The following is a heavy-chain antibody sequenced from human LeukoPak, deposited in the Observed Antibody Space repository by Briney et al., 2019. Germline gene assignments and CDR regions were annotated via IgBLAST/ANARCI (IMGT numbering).Heavy chain of an antibody. Sequence: SETLSLTCAVYGGSFSGYYWSWIRQPPGKGLEWIGEINHSGSTNYNPSLKSRVTISVDTSKNQFSLKLSSVTAADTAVYYCARGVSKGIAAAGESDYWGQGTLVTISS. D-gene: IGHD6-13*01. CDR2: INHSGST. CDR1: GGSFSGYY. J-gene: IGHJ4*02. V-gene: IGHV4-34*01. CDR3: ARGVSKGIAAAGESDY.